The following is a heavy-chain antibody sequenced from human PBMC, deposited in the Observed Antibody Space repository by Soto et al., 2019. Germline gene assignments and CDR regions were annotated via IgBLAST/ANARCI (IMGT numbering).Heavy chain of an antibody. CDR3: AREKETAMPPSLYYYYGMDV. CDR2: INPSGGST. Sequence: ASVKVSCKASGYTFTSYYMHWVRQAPGQGLEWMGIINPSGGSTSYAQKFQGRVTMTRDTSTSTVYMELSSLRSEDTAVYYCAREKETAMPPSLYYYYGMDVWGQGTTVTVSS. V-gene: IGHV1-46*01. J-gene: IGHJ6*02. D-gene: IGHD5-18*01. CDR1: GYTFTSYY.